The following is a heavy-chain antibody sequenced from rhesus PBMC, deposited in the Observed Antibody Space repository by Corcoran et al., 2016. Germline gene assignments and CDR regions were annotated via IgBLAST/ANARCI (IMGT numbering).Heavy chain of an antibody. Sequence: QVQLQESGPGVVKPSETLSLTCAVSGGSISDSYRWSWIRQPPGKGLEWIGYIYGSSTSTNYNPSLKSIVTISKDTSKYQFSLKLSSVTAADTAVYYCARVLAGDWGQGVLVTVSS. CDR2: IYGSSTST. J-gene: IGHJ4*01. D-gene: IGHD6-25*01. CDR3: ARVLAGD. V-gene: IGHV4S10*01. CDR1: GGSISDSYR.